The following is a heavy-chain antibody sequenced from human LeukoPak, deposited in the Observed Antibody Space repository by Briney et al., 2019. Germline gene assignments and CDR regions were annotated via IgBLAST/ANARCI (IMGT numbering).Heavy chain of an antibody. CDR3: ATDPTAGFEDGMDV. J-gene: IGHJ6*02. Sequence: ASVKVSCKVSGHTLTELSMHWVRQAPGKGLEWMGGFDPEDGETIYAQKFQGRVTMTEDTSTDTAYMELSSLRSEDTAVYYCATDPTAGFEDGMDVWGQGTTVTVSS. CDR2: FDPEDGET. D-gene: IGHD5-18*01. V-gene: IGHV1-24*01. CDR1: GHTLTELS.